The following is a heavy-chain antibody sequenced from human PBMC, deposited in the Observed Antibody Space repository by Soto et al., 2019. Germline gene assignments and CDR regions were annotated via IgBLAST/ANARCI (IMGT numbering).Heavy chain of an antibody. J-gene: IGHJ6*02. CDR1: GGSVSSGSYY. Sequence: QVQLQESGPGLVKPSETLSLTCTVSGGSVSSGSYYWSWIRQPPGKGLEWIGYIYYSGSTNYNPSLKSRVTISVDTSKNQFSLKLSSVTAADTAVYYCARGGAARYLSNYYYGMDVWGQGTTVTVSS. V-gene: IGHV4-61*01. D-gene: IGHD6-6*01. CDR2: IYYSGST. CDR3: ARGGAARYLSNYYYGMDV.